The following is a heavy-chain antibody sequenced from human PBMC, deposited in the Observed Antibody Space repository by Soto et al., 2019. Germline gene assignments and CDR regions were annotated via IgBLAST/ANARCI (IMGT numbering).Heavy chain of an antibody. V-gene: IGHV4-4*02. J-gene: IGHJ4*02. D-gene: IGHD1-1*01. Sequence: PSETLSLTCAVSGGSISSSNWWSWVRQPPGKGLEWIGEIYYGGSTSYNPSLKSRVTISVDTSKNQFSLKLSSVTAADTAVYYCARRYGYSFDYWGQGTLVTVSS. CDR3: ARRYGYSFDY. CDR2: IYYGGST. CDR1: GGSISSSNW.